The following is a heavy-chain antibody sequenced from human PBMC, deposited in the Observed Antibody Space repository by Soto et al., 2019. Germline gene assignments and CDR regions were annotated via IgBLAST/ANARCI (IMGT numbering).Heavy chain of an antibody. CDR2: ISSSSSYI. D-gene: IGHD5-12*01. Sequence: GGSLRLSCAASGFTFSSYSMNWVRQAPGKGLEWVSSISSSSSYIYYADSVKGRFTISRDNAKNSLYLQMNSLRAEDTAVYYCAKTPVDAAYYYYYMDVWGKGTTVTVSS. V-gene: IGHV3-21*01. J-gene: IGHJ6*03. CDR3: AKTPVDAAYYYYYMDV. CDR1: GFTFSSYS.